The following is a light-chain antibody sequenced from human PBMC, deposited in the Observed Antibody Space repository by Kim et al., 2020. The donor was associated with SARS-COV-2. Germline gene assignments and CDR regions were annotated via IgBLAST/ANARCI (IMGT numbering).Light chain of an antibody. CDR2: KTS. V-gene: IGKV1-5*03. CDR3: QQYSGYLVT. CDR1: QSISSW. J-gene: IGKJ4*01. Sequence: DIQMTQSPSTLSASVGDRVTITCRASQSISSWLAWYQQKPGKAPRVLIYKTSSLESGVPSRFSGSGSGTEFTLTISSLQPDDFATYYCQQYSGYLVTFGGGTKVDIK.